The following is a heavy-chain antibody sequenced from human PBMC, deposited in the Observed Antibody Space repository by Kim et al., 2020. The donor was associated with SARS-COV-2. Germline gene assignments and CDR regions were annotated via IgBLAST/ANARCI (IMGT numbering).Heavy chain of an antibody. D-gene: IGHD2-2*01. V-gene: IGHV4-39*01. Sequence: PALTKRITISLEKSKNQFSLKLSSVAAADTAVYYCARHRRYCISTFCMDVWGQGTTVTVSS. J-gene: IGHJ6*02. CDR3: ARHRRYCISTFCMDV.